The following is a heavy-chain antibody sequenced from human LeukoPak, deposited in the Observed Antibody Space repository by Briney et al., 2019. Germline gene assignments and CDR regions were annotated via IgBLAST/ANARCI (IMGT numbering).Heavy chain of an antibody. J-gene: IGHJ4*02. CDR3: AARGASSSSLRPLDF. D-gene: IGHD6-6*01. CDR1: GYTFTSYD. V-gene: IGHV1-8*01. CDR2: MNPNSGNT. Sequence: ASVKVSCKASGYTFTSYDINWVRQATGQGLEWVGWMNPNSGNTGYAQKFQGRVTMTRNTSISTAYMELSSLSSDDTAVYYCAARGASSSSLRPLDFWGQGTLVTVSS.